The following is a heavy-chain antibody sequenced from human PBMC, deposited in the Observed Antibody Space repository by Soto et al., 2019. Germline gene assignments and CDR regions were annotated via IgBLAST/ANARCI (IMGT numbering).Heavy chain of an antibody. J-gene: IGHJ4*02. CDR1: GYTFTTYD. CDR2: INGYSGTT. V-gene: IGHV1-18*04. CDR3: ARKMSGWPKFDW. Sequence: QVQLVQSAAELKKPGASVNVSCMTSGYTFTTYDITWVRQAPGQGLEWMGWINGYSGTTDYAQKFQGRVTMTIDTSRGIAFMELSRLNFDDTGVYFCARKMSGWPKFDWWGQGTLVTVSS. D-gene: IGHD6-19*01.